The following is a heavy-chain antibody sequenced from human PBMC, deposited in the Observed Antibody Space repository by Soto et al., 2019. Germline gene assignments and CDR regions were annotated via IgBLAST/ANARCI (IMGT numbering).Heavy chain of an antibody. J-gene: IGHJ4*02. CDR3: VRENHSGYDYGGTDY. CDR2: IYYSGST. V-gene: IGHV4-61*01. Sequence: PSETLSLTCTVSGGSVSSGSYYWSWIRQPPGKGLEWIGYIYYSGSTNYNPSLKSRVTISVDTSKNQFSLKLSSVTAADTAVYYCVRENHSGYDYGGTDYWGQGTLVTVSS. CDR1: GGSVSSGSYY. D-gene: IGHD5-12*01.